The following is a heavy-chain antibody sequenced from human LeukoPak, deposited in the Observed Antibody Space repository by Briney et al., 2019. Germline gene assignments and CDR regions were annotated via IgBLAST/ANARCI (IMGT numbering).Heavy chain of an antibody. J-gene: IGHJ5*02. CDR1: GGSISSYY. V-gene: IGHV4-59*12. D-gene: IGHD3-10*01. Sequence: SETLSLTCTVSGGSISSYYWSWIRQPPGKGLEWIGYIYYTGSTNYNPSLKSRVNISVDTSKNQFSLKLSSVTAADTAVYYCARDQDTMVRGAFDPWGQGTLVTVSS. CDR2: IYYTGST. CDR3: ARDQDTMVRGAFDP.